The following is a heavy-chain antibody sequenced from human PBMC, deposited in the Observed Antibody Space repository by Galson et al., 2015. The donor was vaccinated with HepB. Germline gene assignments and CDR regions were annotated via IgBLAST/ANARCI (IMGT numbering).Heavy chain of an antibody. Sequence: SVKVSCKASGGTFSSYAISWVRQAPGQGLEWMGGIIPIFGTANYAQKFQGRVTITADESTSTAYMELSSLRSEDTAVYYCARVRVVVINNYYYYYGMDVWGQGTTVTVSS. CDR1: GGTFSSYA. CDR3: ARVRVVVINNYYYYYGMDV. CDR2: IIPIFGTA. D-gene: IGHD3-22*01. V-gene: IGHV1-69*13. J-gene: IGHJ6*02.